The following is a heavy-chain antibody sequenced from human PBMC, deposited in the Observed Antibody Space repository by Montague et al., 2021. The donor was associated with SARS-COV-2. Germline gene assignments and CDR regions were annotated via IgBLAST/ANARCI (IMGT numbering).Heavy chain of an antibody. Sequence: SLRLSCAASGFTSGGYQMTLVRQAPGKGLQWVANINQDETAKTYVDSVKGRFTISRDNAKNSLILQMNSLKDEDTAVYYCARSPRGSGTGRLDYWGQGTLVTVSS. CDR1: GFTSGGYQ. V-gene: IGHV3-7*01. D-gene: IGHD3/OR15-3a*01. CDR3: ARSPRGSGTGRLDY. CDR2: INQDETAK. J-gene: IGHJ4*02.